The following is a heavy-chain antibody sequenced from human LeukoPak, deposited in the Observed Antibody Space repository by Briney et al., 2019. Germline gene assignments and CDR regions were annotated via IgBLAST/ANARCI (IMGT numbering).Heavy chain of an antibody. D-gene: IGHD7-27*01. CDR1: GFTFSNYG. CDR3: AKDKGNWGFDY. Sequence: GRSLRLSCAASGFTFSNYGMHWVRQVPGKGLEWVAIIWYDGSNKYYADSVKGRFTISRDNSKNTLYLQMNSLRAEDTAVYYCAKDKGNWGFDYWGQGTLVTVSS. V-gene: IGHV3-33*06. J-gene: IGHJ4*02. CDR2: IWYDGSNK.